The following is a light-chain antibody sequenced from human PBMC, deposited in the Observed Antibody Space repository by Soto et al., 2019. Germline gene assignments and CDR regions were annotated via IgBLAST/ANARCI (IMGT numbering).Light chain of an antibody. CDR2: DVI. Sequence: QSALTQPASASGSPGQTVAISCTGTSSDVGADNYVSWYQQHPGKAPKLMIYDVIERPSGVPARFSGSKSGNTASLTVSGLQPEDEADYYCCSYTTSSTYVFGTGTKLTVL. J-gene: IGLJ1*01. CDR3: CSYTTSSTYV. CDR1: SSDVGADNY. V-gene: IGLV2-8*01.